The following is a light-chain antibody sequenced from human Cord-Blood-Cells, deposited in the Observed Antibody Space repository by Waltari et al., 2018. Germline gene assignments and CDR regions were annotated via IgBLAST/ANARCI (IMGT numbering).Light chain of an antibody. Sequence: QYHPAKAPALLIYEASKRPSWVSNRFSGSESRNPSSLTIPGLQAEDEADYYCCSHAGSSTVFCGTGTKVTAL. V-gene: IGLV2-23*01. J-gene: IGLJ1*01. CDR2: EAS. CDR3: CSHAGSSTVF.